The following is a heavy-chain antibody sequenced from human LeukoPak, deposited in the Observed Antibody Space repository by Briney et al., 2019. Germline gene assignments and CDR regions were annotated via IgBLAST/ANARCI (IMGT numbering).Heavy chain of an antibody. Sequence: GGSLRLSCAASGFTFSSYSMNWVRQAPGKGLEWVSCISSSSSYIYYADSVKGRFTISRDNAKNSLYLQMNSLRAEDTAEYYCAIPGHDSSGYYPFDYWGQRTLVTVSS. CDR3: AIPGHDSSGYYPFDY. CDR2: ISSSSSYI. D-gene: IGHD3-22*01. V-gene: IGHV3-21*01. J-gene: IGHJ4*02. CDR1: GFTFSSYS.